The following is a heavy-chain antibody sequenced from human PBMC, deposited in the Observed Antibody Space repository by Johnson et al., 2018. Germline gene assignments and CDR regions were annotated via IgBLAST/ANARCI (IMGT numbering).Heavy chain of an antibody. CDR1: GGSITSGDYY. Sequence: QVQLQESGPGLVKPSQTXSLTCIVSGGSITSGDYYWGWIRQPPGKGLEWVGYIFHSGITYYHPSLKSLAPISVDTSKNQFSLKLNSVTAADTALYYCARTFGDYNFLPCDVWGQGTMVTVSS. CDR2: IFHSGIT. V-gene: IGHV4-30-4*01. J-gene: IGHJ3*01. CDR3: ARTFGDYNFLPCDV. D-gene: IGHD2/OR15-2a*01.